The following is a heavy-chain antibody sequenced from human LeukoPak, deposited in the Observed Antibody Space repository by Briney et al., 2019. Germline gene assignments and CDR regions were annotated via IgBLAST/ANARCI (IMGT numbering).Heavy chain of an antibody. V-gene: IGHV3-48*04. CDR1: GFTFSSYS. CDR3: ASISGWYSFRWFDP. D-gene: IGHD6-19*01. J-gene: IGHJ5*02. CDR2: ISSSSSTI. Sequence: PGGSLRLSCAASGFTFSSYSMNWVRQAPGKGLEWVSYISSSSSTIYYADSVKGRFTISRDNAKNSLYLQMNSLRAEDTAVYYCASISGWYSFRWFDPWGQGTLVTVSS.